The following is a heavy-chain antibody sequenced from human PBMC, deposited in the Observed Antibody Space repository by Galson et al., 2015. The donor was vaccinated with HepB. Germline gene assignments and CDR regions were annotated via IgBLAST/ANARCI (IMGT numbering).Heavy chain of an antibody. CDR1: GYTFTSYY. CDR3: ARDFVVVAATTWGLFDY. D-gene: IGHD2-15*01. CDR2: INPSGGST. Sequence: SVKVSCKASGYTFTSYYMHWVRQAPGQGLEWMGIINPSGGSTSYAQKFQGRVTMTRDTSTSTVYTELSSLRSEDTAVYYCARDFVVVAATTWGLFDYWGQGTLVTVSS. V-gene: IGHV1-46*01. J-gene: IGHJ4*02.